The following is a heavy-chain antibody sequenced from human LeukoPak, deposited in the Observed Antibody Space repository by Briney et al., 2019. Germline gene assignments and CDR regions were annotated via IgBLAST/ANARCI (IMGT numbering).Heavy chain of an antibody. CDR1: GYTFTSYS. D-gene: IGHD7-27*01. J-gene: IGHJ4*02. CDR3: ARGPPNWGYDY. CDR2: INAGSGNT. Sequence: ASVKVSCKASGYTFTSYSMHWVRQAPGQRLEWMGWINAGSGNTKFSQKFQGRVTITRDTSASTAYMELSSLRSDDTAVYYCARGPPNWGYDYWGPGTLVTVSS. V-gene: IGHV1-3*01.